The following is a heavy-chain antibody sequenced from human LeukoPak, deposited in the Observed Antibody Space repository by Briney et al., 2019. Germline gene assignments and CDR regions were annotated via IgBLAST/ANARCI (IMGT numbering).Heavy chain of an antibody. V-gene: IGHV4-34*01. CDR1: GGSFSGYY. Sequence: SETLSLTCAVYGGSFSGYYWSWIRQPPGKGLEWIGEINHSGSTNYNPSLKSRVTTSVDTSKNQFSLKLSSVTAADTAVYYCARVQVSQWLVQFWFDPWGQGTLVTVSS. CDR3: ARVQVSQWLVQFWFDP. J-gene: IGHJ5*02. D-gene: IGHD6-19*01. CDR2: INHSGST.